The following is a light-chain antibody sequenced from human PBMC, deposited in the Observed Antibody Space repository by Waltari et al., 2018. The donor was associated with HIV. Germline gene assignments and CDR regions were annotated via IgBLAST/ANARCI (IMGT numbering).Light chain of an antibody. CDR2: EVT. Sequence: QSALPQPPSVSGSPGQQPTTPCPGRNSDVGSHARVSWYQHHPGKAPKRLIYEVTKRPSGVSNRFSGSKSGNAASLTISGRQAEDEADYYCCSYAGSHTFVVFGGGTKLTVL. CDR3: CSYAGSHTFVV. J-gene: IGLJ2*01. CDR1: NSDVGSHAR. V-gene: IGLV2-23*02.